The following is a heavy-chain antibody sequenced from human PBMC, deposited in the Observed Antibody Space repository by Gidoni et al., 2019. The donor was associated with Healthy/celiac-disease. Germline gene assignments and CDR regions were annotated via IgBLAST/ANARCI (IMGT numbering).Heavy chain of an antibody. J-gene: IGHJ4*02. CDR2: IYSGGST. D-gene: IGHD3-22*01. Sequence: EVQLVESGGGFVQPGGSLRLSCAASGFPFSSKYMSWVRQAPGKGLEWVSVIYSGGSTYYADAVKGRFTISRENSKNTLYLQMNSLRAEDTAVYYCARSPGVVVISGYFDYWGQGTLVTVSS. CDR1: GFPFSSKY. CDR3: ARSPGVVVISGYFDY. V-gene: IGHV3-66*01.